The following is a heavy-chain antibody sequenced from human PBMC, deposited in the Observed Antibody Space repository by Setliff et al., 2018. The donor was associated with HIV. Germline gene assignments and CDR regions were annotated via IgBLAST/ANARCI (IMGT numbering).Heavy chain of an antibody. V-gene: IGHV1-69*10. J-gene: IGHJ3*01. Sequence: VASVKVSCKASGGTFSSYGISWVRQAPGQGLEWMGGIIPILGVTNYAQKFQGRVTINADISTSTAYMDLRSLTSDDTAVYYCGRVPYKSAWFSGGHNPFDVWGQGTMVTVSS. CDR3: GRVPYKSAWFSGGHNPFDV. D-gene: IGHD6-19*01. CDR1: GGTFSSYG. CDR2: IIPILGVT.